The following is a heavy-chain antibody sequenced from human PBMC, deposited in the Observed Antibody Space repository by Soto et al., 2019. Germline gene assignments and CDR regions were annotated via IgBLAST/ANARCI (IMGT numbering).Heavy chain of an antibody. V-gene: IGHV3-48*02. CDR3: ARDQNWSSDY. J-gene: IGHJ4*02. Sequence: GGSLRLSCAASGFIFDAYSMNWVRQAPGKGLEWVSHIGPRSNYRDYADSVRGRFTIPRDNAKNSLYLQMNSLRDEDTAVYYCARDQNWSSDYWGQGIPVTVSS. CDR1: GFIFDAYS. CDR2: IGPRSNYR.